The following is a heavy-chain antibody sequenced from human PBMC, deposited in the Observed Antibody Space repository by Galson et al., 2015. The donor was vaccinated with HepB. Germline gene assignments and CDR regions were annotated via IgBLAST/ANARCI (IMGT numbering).Heavy chain of an antibody. V-gene: IGHV3-30-3*01. CDR1: GFTLSSYA. CDR2: VSFDGTNK. Sequence: SLRLSCAASGFTLSSYAMHWVRQAPGKGLEWVAVVSFDGTNKYYADSVKGRFTISRDNYRNTLYLQMNSLRVEDTAVYYCARDRSQELLTAGGLDNWGHGTLVTVSS. CDR3: ARDRSQELLTAGGLDN. D-gene: IGHD6-13*01. J-gene: IGHJ4*01.